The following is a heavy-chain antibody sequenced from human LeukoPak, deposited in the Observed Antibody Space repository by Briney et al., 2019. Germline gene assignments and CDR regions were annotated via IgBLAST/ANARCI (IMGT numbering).Heavy chain of an antibody. CDR1: GFSFSSYA. Sequence: GGSLRLSCAASGFSFSSYAMHWVRQAPGKGLEWVTVISYDGSFKYYADSVKGRFTISRDNSKNTLYLQMNSLRADDTAVYYCARTILDGYSSGWLNAFDIWGQGTMATVSS. V-gene: IGHV3-30-3*01. CDR3: ARTILDGYSSGWLNAFDI. J-gene: IGHJ3*02. D-gene: IGHD6-19*01. CDR2: ISYDGSFK.